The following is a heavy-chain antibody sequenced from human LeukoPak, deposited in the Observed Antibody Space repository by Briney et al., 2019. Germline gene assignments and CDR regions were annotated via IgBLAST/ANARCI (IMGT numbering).Heavy chain of an antibody. Sequence: GASVKVSCKASGYTFTSYGITWVRQAPGQGLEWMGWISAHSGKTNYAQKFQGRVTMTTDTSTSTAYMELRSLRSDDTAVYYCARGEVVVSAAVRFDPWGQGTLVTVSS. D-gene: IGHD2-2*01. V-gene: IGHV1-18*01. CDR1: GYTFTSYG. CDR3: ARGEVVVSAAVRFDP. J-gene: IGHJ5*02. CDR2: ISAHSGKT.